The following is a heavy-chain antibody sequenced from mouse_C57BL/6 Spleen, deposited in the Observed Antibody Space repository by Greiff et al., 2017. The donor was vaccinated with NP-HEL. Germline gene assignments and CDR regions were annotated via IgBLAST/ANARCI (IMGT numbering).Heavy chain of an antibody. CDR2: ISSGSSTI. J-gene: IGHJ3*01. Sequence: DVMLVESGGGLVKPGGSLKLSCAASGFTFSDYGMHWVRQAPEKGLEWVAYISSGSSTIYYADTVKGRFTISRDNAKNTLFLQMTSLRSEDTAMYYCASEAGFAYWGQGTLVTVSA. CDR3: ASEAGFAY. CDR1: GFTFSDYG. V-gene: IGHV5-17*01.